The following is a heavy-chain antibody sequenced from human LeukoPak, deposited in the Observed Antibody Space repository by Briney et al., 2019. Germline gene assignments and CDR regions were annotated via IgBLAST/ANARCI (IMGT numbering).Heavy chain of an antibody. Sequence: ASVKVSCKASGYTFTSYAMHWVRQAPGQRLEWMGWINAGNGNTNYAQKLQGRVTMTTDTSTSTAYMELRSLRSDDTAVYYCARDQGPRLLWFGELTDAFDIWGQGTMVTVSS. D-gene: IGHD3-10*01. CDR3: ARDQGPRLLWFGELTDAFDI. V-gene: IGHV1-3*01. J-gene: IGHJ3*02. CDR1: GYTFTSYA. CDR2: INAGNGNT.